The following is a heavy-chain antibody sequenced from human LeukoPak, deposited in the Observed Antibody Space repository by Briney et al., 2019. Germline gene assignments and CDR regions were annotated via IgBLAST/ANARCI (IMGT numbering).Heavy chain of an antibody. V-gene: IGHV3-53*01. D-gene: IGHD2-15*01. CDR3: TRDLNSGGSC. CDR1: GFTVSSNY. J-gene: IGHJ4*02. Sequence: GGPLRLSCAASGFTVSSNYMSWVRQAPGKGLEWVSVIHSGGNTYYADSVKGRFTISRDNSKNTLYLQMNSLRAEDTAVYYCTRDLNSGGSCWGQGTLVTVSS. CDR2: IHSGGNT.